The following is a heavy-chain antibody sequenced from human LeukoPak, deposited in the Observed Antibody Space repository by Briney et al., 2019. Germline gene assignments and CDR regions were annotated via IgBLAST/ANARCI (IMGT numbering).Heavy chain of an antibody. V-gene: IGHV3-7*01. Sequence: GGPLRLSCAASGFTFSSYWMSWVRQAPGKGLEWVANIKQDGSEKYYVDSVKGRFTISRDNAKNSLYLQMNSLRAEDTAVYYCARSLRYFDWLHTSYYFDYWGQGTLVTVSS. D-gene: IGHD3-9*01. CDR1: GFTFSSYW. J-gene: IGHJ4*02. CDR2: IKQDGSEK. CDR3: ARSLRYFDWLHTSYYFDY.